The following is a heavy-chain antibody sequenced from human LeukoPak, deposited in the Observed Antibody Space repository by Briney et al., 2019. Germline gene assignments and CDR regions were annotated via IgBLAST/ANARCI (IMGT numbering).Heavy chain of an antibody. D-gene: IGHD6-19*01. J-gene: IGHJ4*02. CDR2: IWHDGSNK. CDR3: AKAAGYSSGWPFEY. CDR1: GFTFSSYG. Sequence: PGGSLRLSCAASGFTFSSYGIHWVRQAPGKGLEWVAVIWHDGSNKYYADSVKGRFTISRDNSKNTLYLQMNSLRAEDTAVYYCAKAAGYSSGWPFEYWGQGTLVTVSS. V-gene: IGHV3-33*06.